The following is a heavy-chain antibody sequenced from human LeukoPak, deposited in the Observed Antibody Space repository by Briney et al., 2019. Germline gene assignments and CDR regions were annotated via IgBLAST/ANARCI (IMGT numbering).Heavy chain of an antibody. CDR3: ARATPGEVYDFCIDY. CDR1: GGSVSSSIYY. J-gene: IGHJ4*02. CDR2: IYYSGST. Sequence: SETLSLTCSVSGGSVSSSIYYWGWVRQPPGKELEWIGSIYYSGSTYYNPSLKSRVTISVDTSKSQFSLKLSSVTAADTAVYYCARATPGEVYDFCIDYWGQGTLVTVSS. V-gene: IGHV4-39*01. D-gene: IGHD3-3*01.